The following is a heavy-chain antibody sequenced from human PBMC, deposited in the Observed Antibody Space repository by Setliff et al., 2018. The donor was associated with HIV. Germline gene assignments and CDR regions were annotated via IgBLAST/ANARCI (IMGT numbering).Heavy chain of an antibody. V-gene: IGHV4-4*07. J-gene: IGHJ6*03. Sequence: SETLSLTCTVSGGSISSYYWSWIRQPAGKRLEWIGHMYTSGSTKYNPSLKSRVTISADTSNNHFSLNLMSVTATDTAVYYCARDFNYGSGRYYYYMDVWGKGTTVTVSS. CDR3: ARDFNYGSGRYYYYMDV. CDR2: MYTSGST. D-gene: IGHD3-10*01. CDR1: GGSISSYY.